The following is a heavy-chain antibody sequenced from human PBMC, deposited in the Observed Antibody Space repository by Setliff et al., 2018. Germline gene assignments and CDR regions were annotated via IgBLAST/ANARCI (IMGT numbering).Heavy chain of an antibody. CDR2: IYSSGIT. J-gene: IGHJ4*02. Sequence: SETLSLTCTVSGGSITNFYWNWIRQSPGKGLEWIGYIYSSGITNYNPSLKSRLTMSVDTSKNQFSLHLSSMTAADTAVYYCATTGTYRYFDYWGQGTLVTVSS. V-gene: IGHV4-59*08. D-gene: IGHD1-1*01. CDR1: GGSITNFY. CDR3: ATTGTYRYFDY.